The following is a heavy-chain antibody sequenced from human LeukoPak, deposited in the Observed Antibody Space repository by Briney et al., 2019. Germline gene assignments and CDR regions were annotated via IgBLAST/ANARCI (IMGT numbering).Heavy chain of an antibody. CDR3: ASTSYYDFWSGYDY. D-gene: IGHD3-3*01. CDR2: INHSGST. J-gene: IGHJ4*02. CDR1: GGSFSGYY. Sequence: PSETLSLTCAVHGGSFSGYYWSWIRQPPGKGLEWIGEINHSGSTNYNPSLKSRVTISVDTSKNQFSLKLSSVTAADTAVYYCASTSYYDFWSGYDYWGQGTLVTVSS. V-gene: IGHV4-34*01.